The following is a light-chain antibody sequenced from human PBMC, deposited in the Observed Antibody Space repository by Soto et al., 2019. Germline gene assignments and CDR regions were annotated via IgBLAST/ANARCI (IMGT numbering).Light chain of an antibody. CDR3: SSYTSSSTPDV. V-gene: IGLV2-14*01. CDR2: DVS. CDR1: SSDVGGYNY. Sequence: QSALTQPVSVSGSPGQSITISCTGTSSDVGGYNYVSWYQQHPGKAPKLIIYDVSNRPSGVSNRFSGSKSGNTASLTISGLQAEDEADYYCSSYTSSSTPDVFGTGTKLTVL. J-gene: IGLJ1*01.